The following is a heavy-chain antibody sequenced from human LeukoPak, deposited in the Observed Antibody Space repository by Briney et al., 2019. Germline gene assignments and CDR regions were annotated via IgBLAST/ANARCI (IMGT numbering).Heavy chain of an antibody. D-gene: IGHD6-6*01. CDR3: ARGGGAARRDYYYGMDV. J-gene: IGHJ6*02. CDR2: IWYDGSNK. Sequence: GGSLRLSCAASGFTFSSYGMHWLRQAPGKGLEWVAVIWYDGSNKYYADSVKGRFTISRDNSKNTLYLQMNSLRAEDTAVYYCARGGGAARRDYYYGMDVWGQGTTVTVSS. CDR1: GFTFSSYG. V-gene: IGHV3-33*01.